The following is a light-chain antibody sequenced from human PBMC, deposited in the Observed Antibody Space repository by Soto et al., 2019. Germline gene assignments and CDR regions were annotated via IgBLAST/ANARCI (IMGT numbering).Light chain of an antibody. Sequence: QSVLTQPASVSGSPGQSITISCTGTSSDVGGYNYVSWYQQHPGKAPKLMIYEVSNRPSGVSNRFSGSKSGNTASLTISGLQAEDEADYYCAAWDDSLITYVFGTGTKVTVL. V-gene: IGLV2-14*01. CDR1: SSDVGGYNY. J-gene: IGLJ1*01. CDR2: EVS. CDR3: AAWDDSLITYV.